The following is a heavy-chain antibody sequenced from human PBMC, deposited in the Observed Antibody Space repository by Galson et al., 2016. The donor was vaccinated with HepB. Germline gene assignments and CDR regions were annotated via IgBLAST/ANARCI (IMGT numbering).Heavy chain of an antibody. CDR3: ARRTATITFFDY. CDR2: INSDGSTT. J-gene: IGHJ4*02. D-gene: IGHD5-24*01. Sequence: SLRLSCAASGFTFSSYCMHWVRQAPGKGLVWVSSINSDGSTTNYADSVKGRFTISRDNAKNTLYLQMNSLRAEDTAVYYCARRTATITFFDYWGQGTLVTVSS. CDR1: GFTFSSYC. V-gene: IGHV3-74*01.